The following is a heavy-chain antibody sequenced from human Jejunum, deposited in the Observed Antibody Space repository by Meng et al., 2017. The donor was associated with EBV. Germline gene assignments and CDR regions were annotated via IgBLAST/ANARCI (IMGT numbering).Heavy chain of an antibody. Sequence: EVQLVGSGGGLVKPGGSLRLSCAASGFTLSTYAMSWVRQAPGKGLEWVSHVSGTGSTTYYADSVKGRFTASRDNSNNILYLQMNSLGADDTAVYYCVRDGYNYIPFDYWGQGTLVTVSS. CDR1: GFTLSTYA. V-gene: IGHV3-23*04. D-gene: IGHD5-24*01. CDR3: VRDGYNYIPFDY. J-gene: IGHJ4*02. CDR2: VSGTGSTT.